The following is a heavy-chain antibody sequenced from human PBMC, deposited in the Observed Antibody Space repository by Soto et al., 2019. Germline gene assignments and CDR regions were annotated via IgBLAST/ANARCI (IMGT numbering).Heavy chain of an antibody. CDR1: GFTFSSYA. D-gene: IGHD3-10*01. Sequence: PGGSLRLSCAASGFTFSSYAMSWVRQAPGKGLEWVSAISGSGGSTYYADSVKGRFTISRDNSKNTLYLQMNSLRAEDTAVYYCAKAPITMVRGVIRGHYGMDVWGQGTTVTVSS. CDR3: AKAPITMVRGVIRGHYGMDV. CDR2: ISGSGGST. J-gene: IGHJ6*02. V-gene: IGHV3-23*01.